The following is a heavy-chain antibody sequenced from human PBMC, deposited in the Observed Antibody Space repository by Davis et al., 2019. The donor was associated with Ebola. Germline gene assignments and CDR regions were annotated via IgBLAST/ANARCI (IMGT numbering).Heavy chain of an antibody. Sequence: GESLKISCAASGFTFSSYAMSWVRQAPGKGLEWVSAISGSGGSTYYADSVKGRFTISRDNAKNSLYLQMNSLRDEDTAVYYCARDSYRIRELGNWFDPWGQGTLVTVSS. CDR1: GFTFSSYA. J-gene: IGHJ5*02. CDR3: ARDSYRIRELGNWFDP. CDR2: ISGSGGST. D-gene: IGHD3-10*01. V-gene: IGHV3-23*01.